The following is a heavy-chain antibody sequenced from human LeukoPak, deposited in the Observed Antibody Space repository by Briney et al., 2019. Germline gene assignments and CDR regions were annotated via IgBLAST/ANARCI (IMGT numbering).Heavy chain of an antibody. J-gene: IGHJ4*02. V-gene: IGHV4-59*01. Sequence: PSETLSLTCTVSGASISNYYWTWIRQPPGKGLEWIGYYYYGGSTEYNPSLKSRVTISVDTFKNQFSSMLMSVTAAYAAVVYWSGRYGSGSYGFDLWGQGTLVTVSS. D-gene: IGHD3-10*01. CDR3: SGRYGSGSYGFDL. CDR2: YYYGGST. CDR1: GASISNYY.